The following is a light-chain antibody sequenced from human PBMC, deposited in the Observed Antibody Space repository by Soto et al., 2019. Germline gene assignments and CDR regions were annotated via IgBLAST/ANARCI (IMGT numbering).Light chain of an antibody. CDR1: QRIRND. V-gene: IGKV1-6*01. Sequence: IQMTQSRSSLCASGGDRVSITLPAIQRIRNDLGWYHQKPGKAPKLLIYGASSLESGVPPRFSGSGSGTDFNLTISPLQPDDFATYYCLQDYNYPRTFGQGTKVDIK. CDR2: GAS. J-gene: IGKJ1*01. CDR3: LQDYNYPRT.